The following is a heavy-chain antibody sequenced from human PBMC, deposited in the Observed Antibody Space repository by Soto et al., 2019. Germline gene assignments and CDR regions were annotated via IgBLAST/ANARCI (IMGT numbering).Heavy chain of an antibody. J-gene: IGHJ4*02. CDR2: INPSGAST. V-gene: IGHV1-46*03. Sequence: QVQLVQSGAEVKKPGASVKVSCKASGYTFTSYYMHWVRQAPGQGLEWMGIINPSGASTSYAQKFQXRVXMXTDTSTSTVYMELSSLRSEDTAVYYCAREDTRPFDYWGQGTLVTVSS. CDR1: GYTFTSYY. CDR3: AREDTRPFDY.